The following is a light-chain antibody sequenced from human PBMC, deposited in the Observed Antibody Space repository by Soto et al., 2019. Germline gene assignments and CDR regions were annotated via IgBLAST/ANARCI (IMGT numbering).Light chain of an antibody. CDR2: DVS. CDR3: SSYTSSSNLEVV. J-gene: IGLJ2*01. V-gene: IGLV2-14*01. Sequence: QSALTQPASVSGSPGQSITISCTGTSSDVGGYNYVSWYQQHPGKAPKLMIYDVSNRPSGVSNRFSGSKSGNTASLTISGLQAQDEADYYCSSYTSSSNLEVVFGGVTKLTVL. CDR1: SSDVGGYNY.